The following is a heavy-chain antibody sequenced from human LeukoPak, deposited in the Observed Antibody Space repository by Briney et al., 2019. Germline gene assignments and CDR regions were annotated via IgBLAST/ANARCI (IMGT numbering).Heavy chain of an antibody. V-gene: IGHV3-30-3*01. J-gene: IGHJ4*02. CDR3: ARDRSGWFDY. Sequence: PGGSLRLSCAASGFSFNSDWMDWVRQAPGKGLEWVAVISYDGSNKYYADSVKGRFTISRDNSKNTLYLQMNSLRAEDTAVYYCARDRSGWFDYWGQGTLVTVSS. CDR1: GFSFNSDW. D-gene: IGHD6-19*01. CDR2: ISYDGSNK.